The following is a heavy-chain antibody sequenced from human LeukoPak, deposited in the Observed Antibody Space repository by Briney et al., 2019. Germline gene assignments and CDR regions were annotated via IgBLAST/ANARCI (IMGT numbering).Heavy chain of an antibody. D-gene: IGHD1-26*01. J-gene: IGHJ4*02. Sequence: GGPLRLSCAASGFTFSSYAMSWVRQAPGKGLEWVSAISGSGGSTYYADSMKGRFTISRDNSKNTLYLQMNSLRAEDTAVYYCAKRASGSYYFDYWGQGTLVTVSS. CDR3: AKRASGSYYFDY. CDR1: GFTFSSYA. CDR2: ISGSGGST. V-gene: IGHV3-23*01.